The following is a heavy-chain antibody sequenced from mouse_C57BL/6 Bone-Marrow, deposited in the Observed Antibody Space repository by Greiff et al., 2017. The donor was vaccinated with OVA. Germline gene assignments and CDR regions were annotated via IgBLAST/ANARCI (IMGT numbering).Heavy chain of an antibody. D-gene: IGHD1-1*01. J-gene: IGHJ4*01. CDR1: GFSFNTYA. CDR3: VRHALHYGISYEDAMDY. V-gene: IGHV10-1*01. CDR2: IRSKSNNYAT. Sequence: GGGLVQPKGSLKLSCAASGFSFNTYAMNWVRQAPGKGLDWVARIRSKSNNYATSYADSVKDRFTISRDASESMLYLKMNNLKTEDTAMYYCVRHALHYGISYEDAMDYWGQGTSVTVSS.